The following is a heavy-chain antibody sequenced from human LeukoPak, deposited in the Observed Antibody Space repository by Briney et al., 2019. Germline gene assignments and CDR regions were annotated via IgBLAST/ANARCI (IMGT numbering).Heavy chain of an antibody. CDR2: ISYDGSNK. Sequence: PGGSLRLSCAASGFTFSSYAMHWARQAPGKGLEWVAVISYDGSNKYYADSVKGRFTISRDNSKNTLYLQMNSLRAEDTAVYYCARHAEREYSSSFVDYWGQGTLVTVSS. J-gene: IGHJ4*02. D-gene: IGHD6-6*01. CDR1: GFTFSSYA. V-gene: IGHV3-30*04. CDR3: ARHAEREYSSSFVDY.